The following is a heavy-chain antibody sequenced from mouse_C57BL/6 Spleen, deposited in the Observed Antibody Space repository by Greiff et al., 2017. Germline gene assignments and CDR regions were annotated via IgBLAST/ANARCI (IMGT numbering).Heavy chain of an antibody. Sequence: VKLQQSGAELVKPGASVKLSCTASGFNIHDYSMHWVKQTPEQGLEWIGRIDPEDGETKYAPKFQGKATISADKSSNTAYLQINSLTSEDTAVYYCARSGVEDWYFDVGGTGATVTVSS. J-gene: IGHJ1*03. CDR1: GFNIHDYS. CDR3: ARSGVEDWYFDV. CDR2: IDPEDGET. V-gene: IGHV14-2*01. D-gene: IGHD1-1*01.